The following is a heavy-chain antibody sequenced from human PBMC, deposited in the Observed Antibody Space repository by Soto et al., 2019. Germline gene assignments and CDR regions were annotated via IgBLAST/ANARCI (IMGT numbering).Heavy chain of an antibody. CDR1: GFSFSSYS. Sequence: EVQVVESGGGLVQPGGSLRLSCSASGFSFSSYSMNWVRQAPGKGLEWISYISSGSSTIYYTDSVKGRFTISRDNAKNSLYLQMNSLRAEDTAVYYCARGGYFDLWGRGTLVTVSS. CDR3: ARGGYFDL. V-gene: IGHV3-48*01. J-gene: IGHJ2*01. CDR2: ISSGSSTI.